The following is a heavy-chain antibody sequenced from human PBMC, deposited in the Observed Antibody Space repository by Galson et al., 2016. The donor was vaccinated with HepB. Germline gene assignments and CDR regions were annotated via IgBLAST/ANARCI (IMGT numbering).Heavy chain of an antibody. J-gene: IGHJ5*01. V-gene: IGHV4-34*01. D-gene: IGHD3-3*01. CDR1: GESFSSYS. CDR2: INHSGTS. CDR3: ARSGVGGDNNWFDS. Sequence: SETLSLTCAVYGESFSSYSWTWIRQSPGKGLEWIGEINHSGTSHSSPSLKSRVTISVDPSKSQFSLNVSSVTAADTAGYFCARSGVGGDNNWFDSWGQGTLVTVSA.